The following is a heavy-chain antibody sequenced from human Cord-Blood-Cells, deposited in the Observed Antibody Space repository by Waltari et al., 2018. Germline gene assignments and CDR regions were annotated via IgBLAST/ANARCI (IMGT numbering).Heavy chain of an antibody. Sequence: QVQLVESGGGVVQPGRSLRLSCAASGFTFRSQGMPLARQAPGKGLEWVAVISYDGSNKYYADSVKGRFTISRDNSKNTLYLQMNSLRAEDTAVYYCAKESWEQLSDWYFDLWGRGTLVTVSS. J-gene: IGHJ2*01. CDR1: GFTFRSQG. CDR3: AKESWEQLSDWYFDL. CDR2: ISYDGSNK. V-gene: IGHV3-30*18. D-gene: IGHD6-13*01.